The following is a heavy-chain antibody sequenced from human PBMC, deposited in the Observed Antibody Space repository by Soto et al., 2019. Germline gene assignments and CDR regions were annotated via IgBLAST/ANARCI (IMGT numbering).Heavy chain of an antibody. CDR1: GFTFSSYA. D-gene: IGHD5-18*01. Sequence: GGSLRLSCAASGFTFSSYAMHWVRQAPGKGLEWVAVISYDGSNKYYADSVKGRFTISRDNSKNTLYLQMNSLRAEDTAVYYCATVATAMVSSHWFDPWGQGTLVTVSS. CDR3: ATVATAMVSSHWFDP. V-gene: IGHV3-30-3*01. J-gene: IGHJ5*02. CDR2: ISYDGSNK.